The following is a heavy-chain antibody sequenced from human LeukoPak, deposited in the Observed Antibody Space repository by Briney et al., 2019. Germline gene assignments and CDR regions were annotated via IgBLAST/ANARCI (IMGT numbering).Heavy chain of an antibody. CDR1: GFTFSNYA. J-gene: IGHJ4*02. Sequence: PGRSLRLSCAASGFTFSNYAMHWIRQAPGKGLEWVAVISYDGSIKYYADSLKGRFTISRDNSKNTLYLQMNSLRAEDTAVYYCARTLALYGSGSSFDFWGQGTLVTVSS. CDR2: ISYDGSIK. CDR3: ARTLALYGSGSSFDF. V-gene: IGHV3-30-3*01. D-gene: IGHD3-10*01.